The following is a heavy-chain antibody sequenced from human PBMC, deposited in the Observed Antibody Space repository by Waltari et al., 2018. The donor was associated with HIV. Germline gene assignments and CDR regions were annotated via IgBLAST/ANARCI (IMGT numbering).Heavy chain of an antibody. V-gene: IGHV4-34*01. Sequence: QVQLQQWGAGLLKPSETLSLTCAVYGGSFSGYYWSWIRQPPGKGLEWIGEINHSGSTNYNPSLKSRVTISVDTSKNQFSLKLSSVTAADTAVYYCASRTYYYDSSGYFVDWGQGTLVTVSS. J-gene: IGHJ4*02. CDR3: ASRTYYYDSSGYFVD. D-gene: IGHD3-22*01. CDR1: GGSFSGYY. CDR2: INHSGST.